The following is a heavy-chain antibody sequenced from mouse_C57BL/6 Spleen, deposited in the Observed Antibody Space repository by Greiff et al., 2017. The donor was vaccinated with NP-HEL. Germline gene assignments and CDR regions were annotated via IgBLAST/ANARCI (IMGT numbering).Heavy chain of an antibody. Sequence: EVQRVESGGGLVKPGGSLKLSCAASGFTFSSYAMSWVRQTPEKRLEWVATISDGGSYTYYPDNVKGRFTISRDNAKNNLYLQMSHLKSEDTAMYYCARDPLPYYFDYWGQGTTLTVSS. CDR1: GFTFSSYA. V-gene: IGHV5-4*01. CDR2: ISDGGSYT. CDR3: ARDPLPYYFDY. J-gene: IGHJ2*01.